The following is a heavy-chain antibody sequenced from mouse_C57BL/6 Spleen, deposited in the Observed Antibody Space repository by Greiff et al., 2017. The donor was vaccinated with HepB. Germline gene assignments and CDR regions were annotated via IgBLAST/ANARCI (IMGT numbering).Heavy chain of an antibody. V-gene: IGHV1-53*01. CDR3: AISSSYYFDY. D-gene: IGHD1-1*01. J-gene: IGHJ2*01. Sequence: QVQLQQPGTELVKPGASVKLSCKASGYTFTSYWMHWVKQRPGQGLEWIGIINPSNGGTNYNDKFTSKATLTVAKYTSTAYMQLSSLASEDSAVYYCAISSSYYFDYWGQGTTLTVSS. CDR2: INPSNGGT. CDR1: GYTFTSYW.